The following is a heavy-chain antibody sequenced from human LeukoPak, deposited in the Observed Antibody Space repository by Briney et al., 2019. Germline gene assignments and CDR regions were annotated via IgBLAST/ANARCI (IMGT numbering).Heavy chain of an antibody. J-gene: IGHJ3*02. CDR3: ARVGDGLNDGFDI. CDR1: GYIFTGHY. Sequence: GASVKVSCKASGYIFTGHYMNWVRQVPGQGLEWMERINPKTGGTNYAQNFQGRVTMTRDTSISTTYMELSRLRPDDTAVYYCARVGDGLNDGFDIWGQGTMVTVFS. CDR2: INPKTGGT. V-gene: IGHV1-2*06. D-gene: IGHD5-24*01.